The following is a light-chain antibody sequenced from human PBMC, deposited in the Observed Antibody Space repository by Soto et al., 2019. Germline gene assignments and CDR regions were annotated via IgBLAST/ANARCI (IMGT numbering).Light chain of an antibody. CDR3: QPYNNWPPGT. CDR2: GAS. J-gene: IGKJ1*01. CDR1: QSVSSN. V-gene: IGKV3-15*01. Sequence: EIVMTQSPATLSVSPGERATLSCRASQSVSSNLAWYQQKLGQAPRLLIYGASTRATGIPARFSGSGSGTEFTLTISSLQSEDFAVYYCQPYNNWPPGTFGQGTKVEIK.